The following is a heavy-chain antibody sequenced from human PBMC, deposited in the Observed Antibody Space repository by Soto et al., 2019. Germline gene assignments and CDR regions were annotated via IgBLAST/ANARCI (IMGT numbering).Heavy chain of an antibody. CDR2: TSGSGGST. CDR1: GFAFNNYA. J-gene: IGHJ4*01. D-gene: IGHD3-10*02. Sequence: EVELLESGGGLVQPGGSLRLSCAASGFAFNNYAVSWVRQAPGKGLEWLSATSGSGGSTRYADSVKGRFTVSRDNSKNKAYLQMNSLGARETAVYYCAKDPHHCSGSYQRGIFDYWGHGTLVTVSS. CDR3: AKDPHHCSGSYQRGIFDY. V-gene: IGHV3-23*01.